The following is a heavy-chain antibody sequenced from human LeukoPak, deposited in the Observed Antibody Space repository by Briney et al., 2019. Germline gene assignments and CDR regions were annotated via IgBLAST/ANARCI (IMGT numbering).Heavy chain of an antibody. CDR2: INHSGST. V-gene: IGHV4-34*01. Sequence: PSETLSLTRAVYGGSFSGYYWSWIRQPPGKGLEWIGEINHSGSTNYNPSLKSRVTISVDTSKNQFSLKLSSVTAADTAVYYCARVAADIVVVPAEAAEHNNWFDPWGQGTLVTVSS. CDR3: ARVAADIVVVPAEAAEHNNWFDP. D-gene: IGHD2-2*01. CDR1: GGSFSGYY. J-gene: IGHJ5*02.